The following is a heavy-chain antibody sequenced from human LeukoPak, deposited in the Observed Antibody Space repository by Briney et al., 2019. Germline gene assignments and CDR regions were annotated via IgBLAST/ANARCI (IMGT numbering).Heavy chain of an antibody. D-gene: IGHD3-22*01. J-gene: IGHJ4*02. CDR3: ARAVDCYDSSYYFDY. CDR1: GGSISSYY. CDR2: IYYSGST. Sequence: PSETLSLTCTVSGGSISSYYWSWIRQPPGKGLEWIGYIYYSGSTNYNPSLKSRVTISVDTSKNQFSLKLSSVTAADTAVYYCARAVDCYDSSYYFDYWGQGTLVTVSS. V-gene: IGHV4-59*01.